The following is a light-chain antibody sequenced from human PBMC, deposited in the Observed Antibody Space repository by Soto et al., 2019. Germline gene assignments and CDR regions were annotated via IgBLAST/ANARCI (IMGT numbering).Light chain of an antibody. J-gene: IGLJ2*01. CDR3: AAWDDGLNGVL. CDR1: NSNIGSNP. Sequence: QSVLTQPPSASGTPGQRVTISCSGSNSNIGSNPVHWYQQLPGTAPKLLIHNNNQWPSGVPDRFSGSKSGTSASLAISGLQSEDEAAYYCAAWDDGLNGVLFGGGTQLTVL. V-gene: IGLV1-44*01. CDR2: NNN.